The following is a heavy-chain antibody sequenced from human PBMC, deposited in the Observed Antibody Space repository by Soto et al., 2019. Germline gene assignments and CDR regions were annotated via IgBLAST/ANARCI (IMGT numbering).Heavy chain of an antibody. J-gene: IGHJ2*01. V-gene: IGHV4-34*01. D-gene: IGHD3-10*01. Sequence: QVHLQQWGAGLLKPSETLSLTCAVYGGSFSGYYWSWIRQPPGKGLEWIGEINHSGSTNYTPSLKSRVSISVGPSNNQFSLKLSSVTAADTAVYYCARGRGDGYNQHWSFDLWGRGTLVTVSS. CDR2: INHSGST. CDR1: GGSFSGYY. CDR3: ARGRGDGYNQHWSFDL.